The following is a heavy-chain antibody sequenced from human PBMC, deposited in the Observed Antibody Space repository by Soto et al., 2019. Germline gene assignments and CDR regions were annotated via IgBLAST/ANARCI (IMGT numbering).Heavy chain of an antibody. CDR3: ARDRLYSSNWYEIDQ. V-gene: IGHV4-59*01. D-gene: IGHD6-13*01. J-gene: IGHJ4*02. Sequence: QVQLLESGPGLVMPSETLSLACTVSGGSISNYYWSWIRQAPGKGLEWIGYIFSSGSAHYSPSLKSRVTMSVDTSMTQFSLKLTSLTAADTAVYYCARDRLYSSNWYEIDQWGQGTLVTVSS. CDR1: GGSISNYY. CDR2: IFSSGSA.